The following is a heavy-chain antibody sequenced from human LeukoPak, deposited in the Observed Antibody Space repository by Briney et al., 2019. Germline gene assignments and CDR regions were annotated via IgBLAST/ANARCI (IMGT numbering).Heavy chain of an antibody. J-gene: IGHJ2*01. CDR1: GGSISSSNW. Sequence: PSGTLSLTCAVSGGSISSSNWWSWVRQPPGKGLEWIGEIYHSGSTNYNPSLKSRVTISVDKSKNQFSLKLSSVTAADTAVYYCARWALEVVIPYWYFDLWGRGTLVTVSS. D-gene: IGHD3-22*01. CDR3: ARWALEVVIPYWYFDL. V-gene: IGHV4-4*02. CDR2: IYHSGST.